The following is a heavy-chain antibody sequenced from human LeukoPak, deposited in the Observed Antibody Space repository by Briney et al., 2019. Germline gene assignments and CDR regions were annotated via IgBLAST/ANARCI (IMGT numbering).Heavy chain of an antibody. D-gene: IGHD6-13*01. CDR2: IKQDGSEK. V-gene: IGHV3-7*01. J-gene: IGHJ4*02. CDR1: EFIFSGYW. Sequence: GGPLRLSCAASEFIFSGYWMNWVRQAPGKGLEWVANIKQDGSEKQHVDSVRGRVTISRDNAKNSLYLQMNSLRVEDTAVYYCARDGFVGAADYWGQGTLVTVSS. CDR3: ARDGFVGAADY.